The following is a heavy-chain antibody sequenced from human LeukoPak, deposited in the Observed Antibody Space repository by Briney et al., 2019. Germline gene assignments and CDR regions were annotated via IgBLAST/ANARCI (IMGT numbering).Heavy chain of an antibody. J-gene: IGHJ4*02. Sequence: GGSLRLSCAASGFTFSSYSMNWVRQAPGKELEWVSSTSSSSSYIYYADSVKGRFTISRDNAKNSLYLQMNSLRAEDTAVYYCARSGFTYYYDSSGPKPFDYWGQGTLVTVSS. CDR3: ARSGFTYYYDSSGPKPFDY. V-gene: IGHV3-21*01. D-gene: IGHD3-22*01. CDR1: GFTFSSYS. CDR2: TSSSSSYI.